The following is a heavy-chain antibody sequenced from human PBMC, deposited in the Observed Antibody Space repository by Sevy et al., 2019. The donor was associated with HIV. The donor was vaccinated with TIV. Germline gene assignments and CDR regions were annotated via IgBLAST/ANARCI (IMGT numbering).Heavy chain of an antibody. V-gene: IGHV3-30*04. J-gene: IGHJ1*01. Sequence: GGSLRLSCAASGLTFSSYAMHWVRQAPGKGLEWVATISLDGSNKHYADSVKGRFTISRDNFMSSLFLQMNSLRTEDTAVYYCALERLSSDVAEYFQNWGQGTLVTVSS. CDR1: GLTFSSYA. D-gene: IGHD1-1*01. CDR3: ALERLSSDVAEYFQN. CDR2: ISLDGSNK.